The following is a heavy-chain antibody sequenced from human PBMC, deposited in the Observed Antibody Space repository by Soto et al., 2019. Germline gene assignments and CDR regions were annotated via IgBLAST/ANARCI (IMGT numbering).Heavy chain of an antibody. Sequence: QVQLVQSGAEVKKPGSSVRVSCTASGDAFNLYTISWVRQVPGQGPEWMGRIIPMLGMSNYAQKFQGRVTIMADKSTSTVYLNLSGLTSEDTAVYYCATNYGSGSTHLDYWGQGTLVTVS. CDR2: IIPMLGMS. CDR3: ATNYGSGSTHLDY. D-gene: IGHD3-10*01. CDR1: GDAFNLYT. J-gene: IGHJ4*02. V-gene: IGHV1-69*02.